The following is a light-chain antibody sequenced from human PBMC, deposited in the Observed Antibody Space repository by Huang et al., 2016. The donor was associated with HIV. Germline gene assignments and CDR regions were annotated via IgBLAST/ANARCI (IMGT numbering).Light chain of an antibody. CDR3: QQYNTSPRT. CDR1: QSVFKH. V-gene: IGKV3-15*01. Sequence: ENLMTQSPSTLSVSPGDSATLSCRASQSVFKHLAWYQQKPGQAPKLLIYVSSTRAAGIPARFSGSGSGTDFTLTISSLQSEDFAVYYCQQYNTSPRTFGQGTKVEV. CDR2: VSS. J-gene: IGKJ1*01.